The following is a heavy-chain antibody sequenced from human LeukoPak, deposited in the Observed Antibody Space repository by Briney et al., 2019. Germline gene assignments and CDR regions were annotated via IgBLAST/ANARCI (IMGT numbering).Heavy chain of an antibody. J-gene: IGHJ4*02. Sequence: PSQTLSLTCTVSGGSISSGSYYWSWIRQPAGKGLEWIGRIYTSGSTNYNPSLKSRVTISADTSKNQFSLKLSSVTAADTAVYYCARFRAVAGSFDYWGQGTLVTVSS. CDR1: GGSISSGSYY. D-gene: IGHD6-19*01. CDR2: IYTSGST. V-gene: IGHV4-61*02. CDR3: ARFRAVAGSFDY.